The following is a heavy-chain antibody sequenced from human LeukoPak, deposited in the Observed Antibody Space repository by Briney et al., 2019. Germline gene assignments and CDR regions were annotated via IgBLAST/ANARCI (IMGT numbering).Heavy chain of an antibody. V-gene: IGHV3-9*01. Sequence: PGGSLRLSCAASGFTFSSYWMHWVRQAPGKGLEWVPGISWNGGSVGYADSVKGRFTISRDNAKNSLYLQMNSLRAEDTALYYCGKDVTKGSSWYYGMDVWGQGTTVTVFS. CDR3: GKDVTKGSSWYYGMDV. CDR2: ISWNGGSV. CDR1: GFTFSSYW. D-gene: IGHD6-13*01. J-gene: IGHJ6*02.